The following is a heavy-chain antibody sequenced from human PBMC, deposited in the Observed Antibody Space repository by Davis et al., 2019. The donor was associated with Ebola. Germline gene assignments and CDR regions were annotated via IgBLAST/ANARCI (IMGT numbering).Heavy chain of an antibody. Sequence: PSETLSLTCTVSGGSVSSDNYYWSWIRQPPGKGLECIGYIYYSGSTTYNPSLESRVTISVDTSKNQFSLQLNSVTPEDTAVYYCVRGFLRTPGFDYWGQGIQVTVSS. D-gene: IGHD2/OR15-2a*01. CDR1: GGSVSSDNYY. J-gene: IGHJ4*02. CDR2: IYYSGST. CDR3: VRGFLRTPGFDY. V-gene: IGHV4-61*01.